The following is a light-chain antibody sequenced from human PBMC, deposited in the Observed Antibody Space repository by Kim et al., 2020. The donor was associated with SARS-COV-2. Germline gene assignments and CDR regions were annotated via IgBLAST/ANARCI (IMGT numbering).Light chain of an antibody. CDR2: AAS. CDR1: QSISRY. CDR3: QQSYKTPYT. Sequence: SASVGDRVTITCRASQSISRYVNWYQQKPEKAPKLLISAASSLQSGVPSRFSGSGSGTDFTLTISSLQPEDIATYYCQQSYKTPYTFGQGTKLEI. V-gene: IGKV1-39*01. J-gene: IGKJ2*01.